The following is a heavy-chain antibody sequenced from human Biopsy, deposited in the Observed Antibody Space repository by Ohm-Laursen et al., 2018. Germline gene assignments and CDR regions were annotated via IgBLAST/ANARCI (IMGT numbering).Heavy chain of an antibody. V-gene: IGHV4-59*08. CDR3: ARRLPLRGFAFDV. J-gene: IGHJ3*01. Sequence: GTLSLTCFVSGDSITSYFWNWIRQAPGKGLEWIGNIYYRGNTNYSPSLKGRATISLDSSKNQFSLNLNSVTATDTAVYYCARRLPLRGFAFDVWGQGTVVTVS. CDR2: IYYRGNT. D-gene: IGHD3-10*01. CDR1: GDSITSYF.